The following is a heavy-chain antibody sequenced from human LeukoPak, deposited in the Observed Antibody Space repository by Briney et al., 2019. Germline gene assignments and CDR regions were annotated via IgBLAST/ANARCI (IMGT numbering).Heavy chain of an antibody. Sequence: SETLSLTCSVSDDSITMYYWTWIRQPPGKGLEWIGYVDHTGSTNFNPFLNGRVSISRDTSKNLFSLRLRSVTAADTAVYFCARGRVSSSTWYSTYYYYFYMDVWGKGTTVTVSS. V-gene: IGHV4-59*01. CDR1: DDSITMYY. CDR3: ARGRVSSSTWYSTYYYYFYMDV. J-gene: IGHJ6*03. D-gene: IGHD1-1*01. CDR2: VDHTGST.